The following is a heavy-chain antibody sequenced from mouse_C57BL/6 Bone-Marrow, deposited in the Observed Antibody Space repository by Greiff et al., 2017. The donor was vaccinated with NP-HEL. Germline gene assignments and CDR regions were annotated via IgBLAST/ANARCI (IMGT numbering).Heavy chain of an antibody. D-gene: IGHD4-1*01. V-gene: IGHV1-69*01. CDR3: ARETGPYAMVY. CDR1: GYTFTSYW. CDR2: IDPSDSYT. J-gene: IGHJ4*01. Sequence: QVQLQQPGAELVMPGASVKLSCKASGYTFTSYWMHWVKQRPGQGLEWIGEIDPSDSYTNYNQKFTGKSTLTVDKSSSTAYMQLSSLTSEDSAVYYCARETGPYAMVYWGQGTSVTVSS.